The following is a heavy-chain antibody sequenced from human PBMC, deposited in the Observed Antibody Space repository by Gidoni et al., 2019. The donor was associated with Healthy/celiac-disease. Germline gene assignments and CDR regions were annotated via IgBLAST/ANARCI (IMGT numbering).Heavy chain of an antibody. J-gene: IGHJ4*02. V-gene: IGHV3-23*01. CDR3: AKKNIVVVVAATLLLIDY. CDR2: ISGSGGST. Sequence: EVQLLESGGGLVQPGGSLRLSCAASGFTFSSYAMSWVRQAPGKGLEWVSAISGSGGSTYYADSVKGRFTISRDNSKNTLYLQMNSLRAEDTAVYYCAKKNIVVVVAATLLLIDYWGQGTLVTVSS. CDR1: GFTFSSYA. D-gene: IGHD2-15*01.